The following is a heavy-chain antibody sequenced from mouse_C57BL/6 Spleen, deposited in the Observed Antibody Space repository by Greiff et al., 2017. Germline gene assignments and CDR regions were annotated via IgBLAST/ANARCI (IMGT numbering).Heavy chain of an antibody. CDR1: GYTFTDYY. Sequence: EVQLQQSGPELVKPGASVKISCKASGYTFTDYYMNWVKQSHGKSLEWIGDINPNNGGTSYNQKFKGKATLTVDKSSSTAYMELRSLTSEDSAVYYCARAHGGNSGYAMDYWGQGTSVTVSS. J-gene: IGHJ4*01. V-gene: IGHV1-26*01. CDR2: INPNNGGT. D-gene: IGHD2-1*01. CDR3: ARAHGGNSGYAMDY.